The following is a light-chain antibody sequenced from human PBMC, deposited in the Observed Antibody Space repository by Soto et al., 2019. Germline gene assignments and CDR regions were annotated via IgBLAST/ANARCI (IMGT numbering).Light chain of an antibody. CDR2: DVT. J-gene: IGLJ1*01. Sequence: QSALTQPRSVSGSPGQSVAISCTGTSSDVGGYDYVSWFQHHPGKAPKLMIYDVTKRPSGVPDRFSVSKSGNTASLTISGLQSEDEADYSCCSSGGGPYVFGTGTKVTVL. CDR1: SSDVGGYDY. CDR3: CSSGGGPYV. V-gene: IGLV2-11*01.